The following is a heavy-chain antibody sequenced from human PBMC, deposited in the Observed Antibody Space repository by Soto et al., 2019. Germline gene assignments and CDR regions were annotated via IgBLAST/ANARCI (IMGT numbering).Heavy chain of an antibody. CDR2: IYYAGST. J-gene: IGHJ4*02. V-gene: IGHV4-59*08. CDR3: ARRIVAMETFDY. D-gene: IGHD5-12*01. CDR1: GGSMVSLC. Sequence: SETLSLTSTVSGGSMVSLCGSWIRRPQRRGLEWIGLIYYAGSTKYNPSLNSRVTISVDTSKNQFSLTVTSVTAADTAVYYCARRIVAMETFDYWGKGTLVTVSS.